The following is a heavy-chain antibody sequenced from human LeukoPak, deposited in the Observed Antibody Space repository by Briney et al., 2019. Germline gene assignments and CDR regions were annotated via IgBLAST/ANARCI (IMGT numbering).Heavy chain of an antibody. CDR2: ISSSSSYI. J-gene: IGHJ4*02. D-gene: IGHD2-8*02. CDR1: GFTFSSYS. Sequence: PGGSLRLSCAASGFTFSSYSMNWVRQAPGKGLEWVSSISSSSSYIYYADSVKGRFTISRDNAKNSLYLQMNSLRAEDTAVYYCVRDSTGWKPLDYWGQGIMVTVSS. CDR3: VRDSTGWKPLDY. V-gene: IGHV3-21*01.